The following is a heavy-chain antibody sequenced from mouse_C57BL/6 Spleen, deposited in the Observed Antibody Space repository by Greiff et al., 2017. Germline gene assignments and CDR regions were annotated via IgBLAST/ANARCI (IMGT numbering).Heavy chain of an antibody. CDR2: ISDGGSYT. CDR1: GFTFSSYA. V-gene: IGHV5-4*01. Sequence: EVKLVESGGGLVKPGGSLKLSCAASGFTFSSYAMSWVRQTPEKRLEWVATISDGGSYTYYPDNVKGRFTISRDNAKNNLYLQMSHLKSEDTAMYYCAREGLRYWGQGTTLTVSS. J-gene: IGHJ2*01. CDR3: AREGLRY. D-gene: IGHD3-1*01.